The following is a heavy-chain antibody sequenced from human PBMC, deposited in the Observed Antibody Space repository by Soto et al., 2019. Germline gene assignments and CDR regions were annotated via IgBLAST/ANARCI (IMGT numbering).Heavy chain of an antibody. D-gene: IGHD6-6*01. V-gene: IGHV4-59*11. CDR1: GGSISSHY. CDR3: ARRDYSTSSLGPFDY. Sequence: SETLSLTCGVSGGSISSHYWSWIRQPPGSGLEWIGFVHYSGSTNYSPSLKSRVTMSVDTSKNQFFLNLTSVTAADTALYFCARRDYSTSSLGPFDYWGQGILVTVSS. J-gene: IGHJ4*02. CDR2: VHYSGST.